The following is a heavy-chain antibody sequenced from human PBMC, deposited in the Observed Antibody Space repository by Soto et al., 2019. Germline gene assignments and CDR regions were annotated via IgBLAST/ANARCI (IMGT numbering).Heavy chain of an antibody. CDR3: ARRAAAGTSYSSHYGIDV. CDR2: IYYSGST. V-gene: IGHV4-39*01. D-gene: IGHD6-13*01. J-gene: IGHJ6*02. Sequence: PSETLSLTCTVSGGSISSSSYYWGWIRQPPGKGLEWIGSIYYSGSTYYNPSLKSRVTISVDTSKNQFSLKLSSVTAADTAVYYCARRAAAGTSYSSHYGIDVCDQGITVTVSS. CDR1: GGSISSSSYY.